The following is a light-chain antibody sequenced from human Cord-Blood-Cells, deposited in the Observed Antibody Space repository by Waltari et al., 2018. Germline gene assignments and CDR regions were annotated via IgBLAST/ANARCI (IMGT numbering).Light chain of an antibody. CDR2: YDS. Sequence: SYVLTPPPSVSVVPGKTARIPCGGNNIGRKSVHWYQQKPGQAPVLVIYYDSDRPSGIPERFSGSNSGNTATLTISRVEAGDEADYYWQVWDSSSDHWVFGGGTKLTVL. CDR3: QVWDSSSDHWV. J-gene: IGLJ3*02. V-gene: IGLV3-21*04. CDR1: NIGRKS.